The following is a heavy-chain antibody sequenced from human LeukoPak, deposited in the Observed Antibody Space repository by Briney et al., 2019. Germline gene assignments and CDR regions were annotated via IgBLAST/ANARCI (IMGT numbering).Heavy chain of an antibody. D-gene: IGHD3-10*01. CDR3: ARDRGMVMVRGVIGY. CDR2: ISAYNGNT. Sequence: ISAYNGNTNYAQKLQGRVTMTTDTSTSTAYMELRSLRSDDTAVYYCARDRGMVMVRGVIGYWGQGTLVTVSS. J-gene: IGHJ4*02. V-gene: IGHV1-18*01.